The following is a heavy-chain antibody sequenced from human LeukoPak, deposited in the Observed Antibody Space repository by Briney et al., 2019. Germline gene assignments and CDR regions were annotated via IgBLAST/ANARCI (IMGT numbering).Heavy chain of an antibody. V-gene: IGHV3-33*06. J-gene: IGHJ4*02. CDR1: GFTFSSYG. Sequence: GGSLRLSCAASGFTFSSYGMHWVRQAPGKGLEGVAVIWYDGSNKYYAESVKGRFTISRDNSKNTLYVQMNSLRAEDPAVYYCAKDYPTPAHWGQGTLVTVSS. CDR2: IWYDGSNK. CDR3: AKDYPTPAH.